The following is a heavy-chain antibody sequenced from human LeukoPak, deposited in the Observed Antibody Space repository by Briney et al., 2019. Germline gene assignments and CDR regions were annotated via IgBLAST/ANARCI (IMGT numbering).Heavy chain of an antibody. CDR1: GFTFSRHG. J-gene: IGHJ4*02. V-gene: IGHV3-30*02. CDR3: ANSRKYRSSPQYYFDH. D-gene: IGHD6-6*01. CDR2: IHYDGSDK. Sequence: GGSLRLSCAASGFTFSRHGMHWVRQAPGKGLEWVAFIHYDGSDKYYVDSVKGRFTISRDNSKNALYLQMNSLRVEDTAVYYCANSRKYRSSPQYYFDHWGQGTLVTVSS.